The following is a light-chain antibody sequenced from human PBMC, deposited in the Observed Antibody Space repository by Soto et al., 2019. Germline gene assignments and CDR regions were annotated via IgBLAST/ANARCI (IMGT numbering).Light chain of an antibody. V-gene: IGKV1-5*03. Sequence: DIQMTQSPSTLSASVGDRVTITCRASQSISSWLAWYQQKPGKAPKLLIYKASSLESGVPSRFSGSGSGTEFTLTISSLHPDDFATYYCQPYNSYSLTFGGGTKVDIK. CDR3: QPYNSYSLT. J-gene: IGKJ4*01. CDR1: QSISSW. CDR2: KAS.